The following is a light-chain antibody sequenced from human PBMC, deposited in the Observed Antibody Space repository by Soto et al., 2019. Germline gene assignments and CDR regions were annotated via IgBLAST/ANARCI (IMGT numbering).Light chain of an antibody. Sequence: IQLTQSPSSLSASVGDRVTITCRASQDISSYLAWYQQKPGKAPKLLIYAASTLQSGVPSRFSGSGSGTDFTLIISSLQPEDFATYYCQQLNSYPLTFGGGTKVDIK. V-gene: IGKV1-9*01. CDR1: QDISSY. CDR2: AAS. CDR3: QQLNSYPLT. J-gene: IGKJ4*01.